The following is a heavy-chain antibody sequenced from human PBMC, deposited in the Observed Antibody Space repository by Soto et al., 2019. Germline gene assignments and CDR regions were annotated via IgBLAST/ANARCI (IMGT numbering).Heavy chain of an antibody. D-gene: IGHD2-2*02. CDR3: ARGRLVLVPAAIGYNWFDP. J-gene: IGHJ5*02. CDR2: MNPNSGNT. CDR1: GYTFTSYD. V-gene: IGHV1-8*01. Sequence: QVQLVQSGAEVKKPGASVKVSCKASGYTFTSYDINWVRQATGQGLEWMGWMNPNSGNTGYAQKFQGRVTMTRNTSISTAYMELSSLRSEDTAVYCCARGRLVLVPAAIGYNWFDPWGQGTLVTVSS.